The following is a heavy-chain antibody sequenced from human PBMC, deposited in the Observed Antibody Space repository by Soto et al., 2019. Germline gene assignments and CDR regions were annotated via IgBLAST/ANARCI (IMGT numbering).Heavy chain of an antibody. CDR3: VVGIAAAGTRDY. Sequence: SVKVSCKASGGTFSSYAISWVRQAPGQGLEWMGGIIPIFGTANYAQKFQGRVTVTADESTSTAYMELSSLRSEDTAVYYCVVGIAAAGTRDYWGQGTLVTVSS. V-gene: IGHV1-69*13. D-gene: IGHD6-13*01. CDR1: GGTFSSYA. J-gene: IGHJ4*02. CDR2: IIPIFGTA.